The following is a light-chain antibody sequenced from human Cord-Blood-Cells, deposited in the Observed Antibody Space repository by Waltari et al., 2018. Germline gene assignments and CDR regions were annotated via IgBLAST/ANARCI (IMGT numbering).Light chain of an antibody. J-gene: IGLJ1*01. CDR2: EGS. CDR3: CSYAGSSTYV. CDR1: SSDVGCYNY. Sequence: QSALTQPASVSGSPGQSITIPCTGTSSDVGCYNYVSWYQQHPGKAPKLMIYEGSKRPSGVSNRFSGSKSGNTASLTISGLQAEDEADYYCCSYAGSSTYVFGTGTKVTVL. V-gene: IGLV2-23*01.